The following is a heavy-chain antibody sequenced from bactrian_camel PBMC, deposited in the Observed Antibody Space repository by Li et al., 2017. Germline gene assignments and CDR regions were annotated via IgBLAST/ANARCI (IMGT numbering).Heavy chain of an antibody. D-gene: IGHD4*01. CDR3: AAGRTSTLIPVRYTY. CDR2: IERDGRT. V-gene: IGHV3S9*01. Sequence: VQLVESGGGSVETGGSLRLSCVMNDYTFSTYCLGWFRQRPGREREAVAGIERDGRTSYATSVKGRFTISKDNAKNTLYLQLTSLKTEDTAMYYCAAGRTSTLIPVRYTYWGQGTQVTVS. J-gene: IGHJ4*01. CDR1: DYTFSTYC.